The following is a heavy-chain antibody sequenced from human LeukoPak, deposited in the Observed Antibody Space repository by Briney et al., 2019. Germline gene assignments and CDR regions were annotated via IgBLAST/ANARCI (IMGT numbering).Heavy chain of an antibody. CDR1: GFTFSSYA. CDR2: ISGSGGST. V-gene: IGHV3-23*01. J-gene: IGHJ4*02. D-gene: IGHD5-24*01. CDR3: ARGWGDGYKGTFDY. Sequence: QPGGSLRLSCAASGFTFSSYAMSWVRQAPGKGLEWVSAISGSGGSTYYADSVKGRFTISRDNSKNTLYLQMNSLRAEDTAVYYCARGWGDGYKGTFDYWGQGTLVTVSS.